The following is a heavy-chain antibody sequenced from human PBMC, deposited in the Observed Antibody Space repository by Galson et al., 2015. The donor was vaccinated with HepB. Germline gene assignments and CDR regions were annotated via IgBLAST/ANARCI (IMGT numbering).Heavy chain of an antibody. D-gene: IGHD5-12*01. Sequence: SLRLSCAASGFTFSSYSMNWVRQAPGKGLEWVSYISSSSTTIYYADSVKGRFTISRDNAKNSLYLQMNSLRDEDTAVYYCARDWPGKKWLQGRDAFEFWGQGTMVTVSS. J-gene: IGHJ3*01. V-gene: IGHV3-48*02. CDR2: ISSSSTTI. CDR1: GFTFSSYS. CDR3: ARDWPGKKWLQGRDAFEF.